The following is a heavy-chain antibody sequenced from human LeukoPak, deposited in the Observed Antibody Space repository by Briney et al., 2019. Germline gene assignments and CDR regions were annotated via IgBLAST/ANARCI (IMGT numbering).Heavy chain of an antibody. Sequence: SETLSLTCTVYGGSFSPYYWNWIRQPPGKGLEWIGEINHRGSTTYNPSLKSPVTISLDRSKNQFSLKLSSVTAADTAVYYCARVGGDGYNTFDYWGQGTLVTVSS. CDR1: GGSFSPYY. CDR2: INHRGST. V-gene: IGHV4-34*01. CDR3: ARVGGDGYNTFDY. J-gene: IGHJ4*02. D-gene: IGHD5-24*01.